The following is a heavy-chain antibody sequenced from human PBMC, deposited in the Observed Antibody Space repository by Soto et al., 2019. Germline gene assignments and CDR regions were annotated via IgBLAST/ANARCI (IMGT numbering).Heavy chain of an antibody. J-gene: IGHJ6*02. CDR2: IYYSGST. V-gene: IGHV4-31*03. CDR3: ERGYDYYGMDV. CDR1: GGCISSGGYY. Sequence: TLSLTCTVAGGCISSGGYYWSWIRQHPGKGLEWIGYIYYSGSTYYNPSLKSRVTISVDTSKNQFSLKLSSVTAADTAVYYCERGYDYYGMDVWGQGTTVTVSS.